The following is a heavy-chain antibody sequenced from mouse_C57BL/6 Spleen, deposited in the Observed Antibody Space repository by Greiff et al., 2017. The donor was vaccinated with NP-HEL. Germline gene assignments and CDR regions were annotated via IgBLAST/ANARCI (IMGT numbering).Heavy chain of an antibody. CDR3: AREEDWDDYFDY. CDR2: IDPTSGGT. J-gene: IGHJ2*01. V-gene: IGHV1-72*01. D-gene: IGHD4-1*01. CDR1: GYTFTSYW. Sequence: QVHVKQPGAELVKPGASVKLSCKASGYTFTSYWMHWVKQRPGRGLEWIGRIDPTSGGTKYNEKFKSKATLTVDKPSSPAYMQRSSMTSEDSAVYYGAREEDWDDYFDYWGQGTTLTVSS.